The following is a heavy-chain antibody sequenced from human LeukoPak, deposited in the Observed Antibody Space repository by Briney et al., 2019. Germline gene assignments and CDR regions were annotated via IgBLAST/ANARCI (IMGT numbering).Heavy chain of an antibody. D-gene: IGHD1-7*01. CDR3: AKGVTGTRAFDI. CDR2: ISDTGVGT. J-gene: IGHJ3*02. CDR1: GFTFSSYA. Sequence: GGSLRLSCAASGFTFSSYAMNWVRQAPGKGLEWVSVISDTGVGTYYVDSVKGRFTISRDNSRDTLYLQMNSLRADDTAVYYCAKGVTGTRAFDIWGQGTMVTVSS. V-gene: IGHV3-23*01.